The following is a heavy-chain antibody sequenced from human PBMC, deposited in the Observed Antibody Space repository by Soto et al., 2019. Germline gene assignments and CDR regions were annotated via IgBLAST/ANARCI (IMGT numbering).Heavy chain of an antibody. D-gene: IGHD1-20*01. CDR3: ARGITLPTPLDY. J-gene: IGHJ4*02. CDR1: GYTFTSYA. V-gene: IGHV1-3*05. Sequence: QVQLVQSGAEEKKPGASVKVSCKASGYTFTSYAMHWVRQAPGQRLEWMGWINAGNGNTNYSQKCQGRVTVTRDTSASTAYMELSSLRSEDTAVYYCARGITLPTPLDYWGQGTLVTVSS. CDR2: INAGNGNT.